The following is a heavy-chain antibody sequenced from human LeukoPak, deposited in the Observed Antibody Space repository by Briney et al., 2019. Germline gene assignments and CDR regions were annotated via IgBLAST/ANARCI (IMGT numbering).Heavy chain of an antibody. Sequence: PGGSLRLSCAASGFTFSDYYMSWIRQAPGKGLEWVSYISSSGGTIYYADSVKGRFTISRDNAKNSLYLQMNSLRAEDTAVYYCASRYDSSGYRAVAFDIWGQGTMVTVSS. CDR2: ISSSGGTI. D-gene: IGHD3-22*01. CDR3: ASRYDSSGYRAVAFDI. CDR1: GFTFSDYY. J-gene: IGHJ3*02. V-gene: IGHV3-11*01.